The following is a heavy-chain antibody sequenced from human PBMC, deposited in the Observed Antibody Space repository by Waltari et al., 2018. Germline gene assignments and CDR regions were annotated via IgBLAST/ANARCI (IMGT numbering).Heavy chain of an antibody. CDR2: ISYDGSNK. V-gene: IGHV3-30-3*01. D-gene: IGHD2-21*01. Sequence: QVQLVGSGGGGVRPGRSLRLSCAASGFTFSSYAMHWVRQAPGGGVEWVAVISYDGSNKYYADSVKGRFTISRDNSKNTLYLQMNSLRAEDTAVYYCARAVNCGGDCWWFDPWGQGTLVTVSS. J-gene: IGHJ5*02. CDR3: ARAVNCGGDCWWFDP. CDR1: GFTFSSYA.